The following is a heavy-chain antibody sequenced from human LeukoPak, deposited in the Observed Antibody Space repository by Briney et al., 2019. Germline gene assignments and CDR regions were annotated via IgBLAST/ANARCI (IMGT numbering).Heavy chain of an antibody. V-gene: IGHV4-59*01. CDR2: ISYTGST. Sequence: SETLSLTCAVSGASISTYFWSWIRQSPGKGLEWIGHISYTGSTNYNPSLKSRVTISVDTSKNQVSLKLSSVSAADTAVYYCARDVAYGDYRDWFDPWGQGTLVAISS. CDR1: GASISTYF. J-gene: IGHJ5*02. D-gene: IGHD4-17*01. CDR3: ARDVAYGDYRDWFDP.